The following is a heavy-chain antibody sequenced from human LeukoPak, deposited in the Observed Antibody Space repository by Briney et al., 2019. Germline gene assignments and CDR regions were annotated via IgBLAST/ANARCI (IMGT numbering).Heavy chain of an antibody. J-gene: IGHJ4*02. V-gene: IGHV4-59*08. D-gene: IGHD1-1*01. CDR2: IYYSGST. CDR3: ASTTGTGPYYFDY. Sequence: SETLSLTCTVSGGSISSYYWSWIRQPPGKGLEWIGYIYYSGSTNYSPSLKSRVTISVDTSKNQFSLKLSSVTAADTAVYYCASTTGTGPYYFDYWGQGTLVTVSS. CDR1: GGSISSYY.